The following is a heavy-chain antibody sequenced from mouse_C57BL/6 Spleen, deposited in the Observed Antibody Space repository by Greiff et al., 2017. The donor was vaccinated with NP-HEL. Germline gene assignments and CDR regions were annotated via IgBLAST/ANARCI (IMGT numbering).Heavy chain of an antibody. D-gene: IGHD4-1*01. CDR3: ARRDWDDYAMDY. CDR2: IYPSDSET. CDR1: GYTFTSYW. J-gene: IGHJ4*01. Sequence: VQLQQPGAELVRPGSSVKLSCKASGYTFTSYWMDWVKQRPGQGLEWIGNIYPSDSETHYNQKFKDKATLTVDKSSSTAYMQLSSLTSEDSAVYYCARRDWDDYAMDYWGQGTSVTVSS. V-gene: IGHV1-61*01.